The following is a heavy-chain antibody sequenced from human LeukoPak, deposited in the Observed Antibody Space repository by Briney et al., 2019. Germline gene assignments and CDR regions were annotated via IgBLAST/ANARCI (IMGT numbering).Heavy chain of an antibody. V-gene: IGHV3-7*03. CDR2: INQDGSEK. Sequence: PGGSLRLSCAASGFTFSSYWMSWVRQAPGEGLQWVANINQDGSEKNYADSVKGRFTISRDNAKSSLYLQMNSLIAEDTAVYFCARDDLVTSSGSGWLDPWGQGTLVTVSS. J-gene: IGHJ5*02. CDR1: GFTFSSYW. D-gene: IGHD3-10*01. CDR3: ARDDLVTSSGSGWLDP.